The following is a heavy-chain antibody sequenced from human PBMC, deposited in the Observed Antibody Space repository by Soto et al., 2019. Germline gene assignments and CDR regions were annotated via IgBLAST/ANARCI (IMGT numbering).Heavy chain of an antibody. CDR2: IYYSGST. V-gene: IGHV4-30-4*01. CDR3: ARGCGGDCYSDDY. Sequence: QVQLQESGPGLVKPSQTLSLTCTVSGGSISSGDYYWSWIRQPPGKGLEWIGYIYYSGSTHYNPSLKILVTISVDTSKNQFSLKLSSVTAADTAVYYCARGCGGDCYSDDYWGQGTLVTVSS. J-gene: IGHJ4*02. D-gene: IGHD2-21*02. CDR1: GGSISSGDYY.